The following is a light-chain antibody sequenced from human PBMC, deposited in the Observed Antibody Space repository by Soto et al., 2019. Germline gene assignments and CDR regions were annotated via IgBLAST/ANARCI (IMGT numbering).Light chain of an antibody. Sequence: EIVLTQSPGTLSLSPGDRATLSCRASQIVSSSYLAWYQQKPGQALRLLMYGASNRATGIPDRFSGSGSGTDFTLTISGLEPEDFAVYYCQQYVSSPRTFGQGTKVEVK. J-gene: IGKJ1*01. CDR1: QIVSSSY. CDR2: GAS. CDR3: QQYVSSPRT. V-gene: IGKV3-20*01.